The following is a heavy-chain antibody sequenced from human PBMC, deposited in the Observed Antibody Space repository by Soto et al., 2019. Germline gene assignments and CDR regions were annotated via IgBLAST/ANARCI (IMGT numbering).Heavy chain of an antibody. CDR2: ISVRGDVI. Sequence: QVQLVESGGGLVKPGGSLRLSCAASGFTFTDYYMSWIRQIPGKGLEWISYISVRGDVIHNIDSVKGRFTISRDNAKNSVFLQMDSLRVEDSAIYYCARERAPDIRFDSWGQGTLVTVSS. CDR3: ARERAPDIRFDS. J-gene: IGHJ5*01. CDR1: GFTFTDYY. V-gene: IGHV3-11*01. D-gene: IGHD5-12*01.